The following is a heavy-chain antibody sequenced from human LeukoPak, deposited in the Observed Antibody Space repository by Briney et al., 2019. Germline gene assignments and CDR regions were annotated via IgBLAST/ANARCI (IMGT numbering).Heavy chain of an antibody. CDR2: ISSSGSTI. CDR3: ARGRGEDYGDYVPNYYYYYYMDV. V-gene: IGHV3-48*03. Sequence: GGSLRLYCAASGCTFSSYEMNWVRQAPGKGLEWVSYISSSGSTIYYADSVKGRFTISRDNAKNSLYLQMNSLRAEDTAVYYCARGRGEDYGDYVPNYYYYYYMDVWGKGTTVTVSS. CDR1: GCTFSSYE. D-gene: IGHD4-17*01. J-gene: IGHJ6*03.